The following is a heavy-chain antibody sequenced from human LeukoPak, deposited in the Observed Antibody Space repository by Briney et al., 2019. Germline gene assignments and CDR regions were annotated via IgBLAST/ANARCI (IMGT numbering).Heavy chain of an antibody. CDR3: ARDFTPPVYGDYAFDY. Sequence: GGSLRLSCAASGFTFSSYSMNWVRQAPGKGLEWVSSISSSSSYIYYADSVKGRFTISRDNAKNSLHLQMNSLRAEDTAVYYCARDFTPPVYGDYAFDYWGQGTLVTVSS. V-gene: IGHV3-21*01. J-gene: IGHJ4*02. CDR1: GFTFSSYS. D-gene: IGHD4-17*01. CDR2: ISSSSSYI.